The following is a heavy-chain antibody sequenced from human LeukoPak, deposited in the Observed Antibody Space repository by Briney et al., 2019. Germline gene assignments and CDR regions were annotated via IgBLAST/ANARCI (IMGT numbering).Heavy chain of an antibody. CDR2: IYYSGST. D-gene: IGHD2-2*01. Sequence: SETLSLTCTVSGGSISSSSYYWGWIRQPPGKGLEWIGSIYYSGSTYYNPSLKSRFTISVDTSKNQFSLKLSSVTAADTAVYYCARLGAQLLYFAYWGQGTLVTVSS. CDR1: GGSISSSSYY. J-gene: IGHJ4*02. V-gene: IGHV4-39*01. CDR3: ARLGAQLLYFAY.